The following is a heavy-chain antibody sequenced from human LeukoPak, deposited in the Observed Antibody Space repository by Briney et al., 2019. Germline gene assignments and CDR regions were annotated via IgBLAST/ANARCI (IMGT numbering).Heavy chain of an antibody. V-gene: IGHV3-30-3*01. CDR2: ISYDGSNK. Sequence: PGGSLRLSCAASGFTFSSYAMHWVRQAPGKGLEWVAVISYDGSNKYYADSVKGRFTISRDNSKNTLYLQMNSLRAEDTAVYYWARDGRCYYDILTGYYQSYFDYGGQGPLVTVSS. J-gene: IGHJ4*02. CDR3: ARDGRCYYDILTGYYQSYFDY. CDR1: GFTFSSYA. D-gene: IGHD3-9*01.